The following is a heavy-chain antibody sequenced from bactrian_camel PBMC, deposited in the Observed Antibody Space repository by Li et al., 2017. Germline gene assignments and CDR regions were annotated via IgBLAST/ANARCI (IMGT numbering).Heavy chain of an antibody. CDR1: GNGDGSGYWC. D-gene: IGHD2*01. J-gene: IGHJ4*01. V-gene: IGHV3S63*01. CDR2: IYSGDGSA. CDR3: AVYDAYAGRCSFREDYYDY. Sequence: HVQLVESGGGSVQAGGSLTLTCAVSGNGDGSGYWCSGWFRQAPGQEREGVAAIYSGDGSAIYTDSATGRFTISQDSASKTVVLQMNSLKPEGTGMYHCAVYDAYAGRCSFREDYYDYRGPGTQVTVS.